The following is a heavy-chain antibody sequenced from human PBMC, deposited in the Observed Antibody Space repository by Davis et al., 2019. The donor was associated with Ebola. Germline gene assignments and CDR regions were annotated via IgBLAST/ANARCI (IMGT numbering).Heavy chain of an antibody. J-gene: IGHJ4*02. CDR3: ARDAFSLSRYDTEDH. D-gene: IGHD3-9*01. V-gene: IGHV3-48*03. CDR2: ISGSATST. Sequence: PGGSLRLSCAASGFTFYRYEMNWVRQAPGKGLEWVSYISGSATSTFYVDSVKGRFTISRDNARDSLYLQMDSLRVEDTAIYYCARDAFSLSRYDTEDHWGQGTLITVSS. CDR1: GFTFYRYE.